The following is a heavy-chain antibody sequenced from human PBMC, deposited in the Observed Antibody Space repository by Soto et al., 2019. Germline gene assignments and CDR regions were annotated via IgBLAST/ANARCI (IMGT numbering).Heavy chain of an antibody. Sequence: PSETLSLTCAVSGGSISSSNWWSWVRQPPGKGLEWIGEIYHSGSTNYNPSLKSRVTISVDKSKNQFSLKLSSVTAADTAVYYCARGGYGYVWGSYRSFDYWGQGTLVTV. CDR3: ARGGYGYVWGSYRSFDY. D-gene: IGHD3-16*02. CDR1: GGSISSSNW. J-gene: IGHJ4*02. CDR2: IYHSGST. V-gene: IGHV4-4*02.